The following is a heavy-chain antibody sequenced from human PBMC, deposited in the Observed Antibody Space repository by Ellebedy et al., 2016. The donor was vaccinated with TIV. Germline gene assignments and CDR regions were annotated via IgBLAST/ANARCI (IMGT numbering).Heavy chain of an antibody. Sequence: ASVKVSCXASGGIFRSNAMSWVRQAPGQGLEWMGGIIAIFGTTNYAQKFQGRVTITADESTSTVYMELSSLRSEDTAVYYCARGSDGHTYTMDVWGQGTTVTVSS. J-gene: IGHJ6*02. CDR3: ARGSDGHTYTMDV. D-gene: IGHD3-10*01. CDR2: IIAIFGTT. CDR1: GGIFRSNA. V-gene: IGHV1-69*13.